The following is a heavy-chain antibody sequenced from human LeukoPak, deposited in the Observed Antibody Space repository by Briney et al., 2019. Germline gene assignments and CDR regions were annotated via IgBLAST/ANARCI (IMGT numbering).Heavy chain of an antibody. CDR1: GFTFSSYA. V-gene: IGHV3-23*01. CDR3: AKGSRWGPSSSSLDY. Sequence: PGGSLRLSCAASGFTFSSYAMSRVRQAPGKGLEWVSAISGSGGSTYYADSVKGRFTISRDNSKNTLYLQMNSPRAEDTAVYYCAKGSRWGPSSSSLDYWGQGTLVTVSS. CDR2: ISGSGGST. D-gene: IGHD6-6*01. J-gene: IGHJ4*02.